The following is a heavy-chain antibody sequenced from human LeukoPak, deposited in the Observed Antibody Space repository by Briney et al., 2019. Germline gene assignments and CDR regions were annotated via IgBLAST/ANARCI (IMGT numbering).Heavy chain of an antibody. CDR2: IIPIFGTA. J-gene: IGHJ6*04. CDR3: ARDKVTLLWFGESRYYGIDV. CDR1: GRTFISYA. D-gene: IGHD3-10*01. Sequence: ASVQVSCQASGRTFISYAISWVRQATGQGLDWIGGIIPIFGTANYAQKFQGRVTITADKSTSTVYMELSSLSSEDTAVYYCARDKVTLLWFGESRYYGIDVWRKGTTVTVSS. V-gene: IGHV1-69*06.